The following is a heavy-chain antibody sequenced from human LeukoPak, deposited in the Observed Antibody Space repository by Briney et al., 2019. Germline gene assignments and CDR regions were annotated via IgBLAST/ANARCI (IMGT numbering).Heavy chain of an antibody. CDR1: GFTFSSYA. CDR2: IRDSGSST. Sequence: GGALRLSCAASGFTFSSYAMSWVRQAPGKGLEWVSAIRDSGSSTHYADSVKGRFTTSRDNSKNTLFLQMNSLRAEGMAIYYCAKYGPQDSGSSHFDYWGQGALVTVSS. J-gene: IGHJ4*02. CDR3: AKYGPQDSGSSHFDY. D-gene: IGHD1-26*01. V-gene: IGHV3-23*01.